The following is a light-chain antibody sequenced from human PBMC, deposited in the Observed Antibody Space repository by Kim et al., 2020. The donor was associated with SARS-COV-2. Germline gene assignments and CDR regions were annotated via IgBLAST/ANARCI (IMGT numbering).Light chain of an antibody. Sequence: QSALTQPASASGSPGQSITISCSGTSSDIGAYNHVSWYQQPPGTVPKLMIYEVTNRPSGISNRFSGSKSGNTASLTISGLQAEDEGDYYCSAYTTSGTWVFGGGTQLTVL. CDR1: SSDIGAYNH. CDR2: EVT. V-gene: IGLV2-14*01. J-gene: IGLJ3*02. CDR3: SAYTTSGTWV.